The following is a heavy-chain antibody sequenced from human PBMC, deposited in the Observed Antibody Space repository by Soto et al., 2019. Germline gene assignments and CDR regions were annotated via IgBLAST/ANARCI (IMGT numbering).Heavy chain of an antibody. CDR1: GGSISSYY. Sequence: SETLSLTCTVSGGSISSYYWSWIRQSPGKGLEWIGYIFYTGSTDFNPSLKSRVTISVDKSKNQFSMQMASVTAADTALYYCTRASASSMLRGVVINWGRGTQVTVSS. CDR2: IFYTGST. D-gene: IGHD3-10*01. J-gene: IGHJ4*02. V-gene: IGHV4-59*12. CDR3: TRASASSMLRGVVIN.